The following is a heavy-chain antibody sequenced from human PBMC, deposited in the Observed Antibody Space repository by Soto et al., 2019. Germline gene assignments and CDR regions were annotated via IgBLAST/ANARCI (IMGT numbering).Heavy chain of an antibody. D-gene: IGHD3-22*01. CDR2: INAGNGNT. Sequence: ASVKVSCKASGYTLTSYAMHWVRQAPGQRLEWMGWINAGNGNTKYSQKFQGRVTITRDTSASTAYMELSSLRSEDTAVYYCARSIVVVTSFDYWGQGTPVTVSS. V-gene: IGHV1-3*01. J-gene: IGHJ4*02. CDR1: GYTLTSYA. CDR3: ARSIVVVTSFDY.